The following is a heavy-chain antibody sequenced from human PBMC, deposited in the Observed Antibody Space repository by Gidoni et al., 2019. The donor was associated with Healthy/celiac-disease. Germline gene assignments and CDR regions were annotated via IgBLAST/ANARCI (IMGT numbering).Heavy chain of an antibody. J-gene: IGHJ5*02. CDR3: ASLYCSGGSCYNPLMCWFDP. Sequence: QVQLAQSGAEVKKPGSAVKVCCNASGGSYRSHANSWVRQAPGQGLGGMGRIIPLFGTANYAQKVQGRVTITADKSTVTAYMERSGLTSKDTAVYYCASLYCSGGSCYNPLMCWFDPLGQGTLDTVSS. V-gene: IGHV1-69*06. CDR2: IIPLFGTA. CDR1: GGSYRSHA. D-gene: IGHD2-15*01.